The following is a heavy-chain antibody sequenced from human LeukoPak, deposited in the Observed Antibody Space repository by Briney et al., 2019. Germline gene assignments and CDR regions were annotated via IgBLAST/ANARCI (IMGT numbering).Heavy chain of an antibody. CDR2: ISSNGGST. Sequence: GGSLRLSCAASGFTFSSYAMHWVRQAPGKGLEYVSAISSNGGSTYYANSVKGRFTISRDNSKNTLYLQMGSLRAEDMAVYYCARDHTQYYDFWSGYSYYFDYWGQGTLVTVSS. J-gene: IGHJ4*02. CDR1: GFTFSSYA. CDR3: ARDHTQYYDFWSGYSYYFDY. D-gene: IGHD3-3*01. V-gene: IGHV3-64*01.